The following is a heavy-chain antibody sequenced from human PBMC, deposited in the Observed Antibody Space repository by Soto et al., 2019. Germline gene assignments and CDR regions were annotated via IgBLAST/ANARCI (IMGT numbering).Heavy chain of an antibody. V-gene: IGHV1-69*04. D-gene: IGHD1-20*01. CDR1: GYTFTSYH. J-gene: IGHJ2*01. CDR3: ARDRITSWYFDL. Sequence: SVKVSCKASGYTFTSYHMHWVRQAPGQGLEWMGRIIPSRGIANYAQKFQGRVTITADTSTSTAYMELSSLRSEDTAVYYCARDRITSWYFDLWGRGTLVTAPQ. CDR2: IIPSRGIA.